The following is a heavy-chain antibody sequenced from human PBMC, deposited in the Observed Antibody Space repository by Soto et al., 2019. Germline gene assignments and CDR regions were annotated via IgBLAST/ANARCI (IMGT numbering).Heavy chain of an antibody. D-gene: IGHD3-22*01. CDR1: GFTFSSYG. J-gene: IGHJ4*02. CDR3: ARDNYYDSSGYDY. CDR2: IWYDGSNK. Sequence: GGSLILSCAASGFTFSSYGMHWVRQAPGKGLEWVAVIWYDGSNKYYADSVKGRFTISRDNSKNTLYLQMNSLRAEDTAVYYCARDNYYDSSGYDYWGQGTLVTVSS. V-gene: IGHV3-33*01.